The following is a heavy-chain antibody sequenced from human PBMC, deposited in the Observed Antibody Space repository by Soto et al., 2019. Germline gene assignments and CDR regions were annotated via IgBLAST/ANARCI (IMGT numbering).Heavy chain of an antibody. Sequence: GASATVCWKASVDALGGNYMHWLRQAPGQGLEWMGWINPNSGGTNYAQKFQGRVTMTRDTSISTAYMELSRLRSDDTAVYYCARDWTGYSEDWFAPWGQGTLVTVS. V-gene: IGHV1-2*02. CDR1: VDALGGNY. CDR3: ARDWTGYSEDWFAP. CDR2: INPNSGGT. D-gene: IGHD6-13*01. J-gene: IGHJ5*02.